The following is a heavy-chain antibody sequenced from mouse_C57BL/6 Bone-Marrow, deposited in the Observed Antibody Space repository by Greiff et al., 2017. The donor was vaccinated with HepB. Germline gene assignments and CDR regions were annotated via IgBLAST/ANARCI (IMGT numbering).Heavy chain of an antibody. Sequence: EVMLVESGGDLVKPGGSLKLSCAASGFTFSSYGMSWVRQTPDKRLEWVATISSGGSYTYYPDSVKGRFTISRDNAKNTLYLQMSSLKSEDTAMYYCARPLYVYWYFDVWGTGTTVTVSS. CDR1: GFTFSSYG. J-gene: IGHJ1*03. CDR2: ISSGGSYT. D-gene: IGHD1-1*01. CDR3: ARPLYVYWYFDV. V-gene: IGHV5-6*02.